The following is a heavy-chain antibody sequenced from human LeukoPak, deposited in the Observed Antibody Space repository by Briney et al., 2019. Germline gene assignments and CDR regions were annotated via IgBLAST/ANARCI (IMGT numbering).Heavy chain of an antibody. CDR3: AKGPRYSGSWYGYFQH. Sequence: TGGSLRLSCAASGFTFSSYAMSWVRQAPGKGLEWVSAISGSGGSTYYADSVKGRFTISRDNSKNTLYLQMNSLRAEDTAVYYCAKGPRYSGSWYGYFQHWGQGTLVTVSS. J-gene: IGHJ1*01. D-gene: IGHD6-13*01. CDR1: GFTFSSYA. V-gene: IGHV3-23*01. CDR2: ISGSGGST.